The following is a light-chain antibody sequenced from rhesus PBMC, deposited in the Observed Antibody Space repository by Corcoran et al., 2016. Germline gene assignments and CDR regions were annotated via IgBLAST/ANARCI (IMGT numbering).Light chain of an antibody. Sequence: EIVMTQSPATLSLSPGERATLSCRASQSLSSSLAWYPQKPGPAPRPLIYGASSRATGIPERLRGRGAVTDFTLTISSLEPEDVAVYYCLQHSNWPLTFGGGTKVELK. J-gene: IGKJ4*01. CDR2: GAS. V-gene: IGKV3-24*01. CDR3: LQHSNWPLT. CDR1: QSLSSS.